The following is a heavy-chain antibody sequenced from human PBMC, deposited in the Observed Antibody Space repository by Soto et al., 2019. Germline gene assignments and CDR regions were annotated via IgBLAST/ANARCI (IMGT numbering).Heavy chain of an antibody. CDR3: ARGGDIVVVPAAEGGYGMDV. V-gene: IGHV4-59*01. J-gene: IGHJ6*02. Sequence: QVQLQESGPGLVKPSETLSLTCTVSGCSISSYYWSWIRQPPGKGLEWIGYIYYSGSTNYNPSLKSRVTISVDTSKNQFSLKLSAVTAADTAVYYCARGGDIVVVPAAEGGYGMDVWGQGTTVTVSS. D-gene: IGHD2-2*01. CDR1: GCSISSYY. CDR2: IYYSGST.